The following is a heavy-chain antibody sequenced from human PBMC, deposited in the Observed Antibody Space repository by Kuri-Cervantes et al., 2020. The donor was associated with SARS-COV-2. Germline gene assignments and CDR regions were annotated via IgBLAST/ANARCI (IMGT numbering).Heavy chain of an antibody. CDR2: IYYSGST. J-gene: IGHJ4*02. CDR3: ARGRRVGGVRGVIIEKYFDY. V-gene: IGHV4-59*12. Sequence: SEILSLTCTVSGGSISSYYWSWIRQPPGKGLEWIGYIYYSGSTNYNPSLKSRVTISVDTSKNQFSLKLSSVTAADTAVYYCARGRRVGGVRGVIIEKYFDYWGQGTLVTVSS. D-gene: IGHD3-10*01. CDR1: GGSISSYY.